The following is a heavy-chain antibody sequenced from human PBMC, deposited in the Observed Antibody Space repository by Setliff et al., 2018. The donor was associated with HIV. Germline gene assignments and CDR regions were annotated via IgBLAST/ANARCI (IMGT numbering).Heavy chain of an antibody. CDR1: GGTFSSYA. CDR3: ARAMKTMVRGVMGY. V-gene: IGHV1-69*13. J-gene: IGHJ4*02. Sequence: GASVKVSCKASGGTFSSYAISWVRQAPGQGLEWMGGIIPIFGTANYAQKFQGRVTITADESTSTAYMELRSLRSDDTAVYYCARAMKTMVRGVMGYWGQGTLVTVSS. CDR2: IIPIFGTA. D-gene: IGHD3-10*01.